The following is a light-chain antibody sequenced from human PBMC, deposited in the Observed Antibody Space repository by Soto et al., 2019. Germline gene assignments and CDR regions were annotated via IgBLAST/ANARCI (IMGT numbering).Light chain of an antibody. CDR2: RSN. CDR1: SSNIGSNY. J-gene: IGLJ2*01. Sequence: QSVLTQPPSASGTPGQRVTISCSGTSSNIGSNYVYWYQQLPGTAPKLLIYRSNQRPSGVPDRFSGSKSGTSASLAISGLRSEDEAYYYCAARDDSLSGPVFGGGTKVTVL. CDR3: AARDDSLSGPV. V-gene: IGLV1-47*01.